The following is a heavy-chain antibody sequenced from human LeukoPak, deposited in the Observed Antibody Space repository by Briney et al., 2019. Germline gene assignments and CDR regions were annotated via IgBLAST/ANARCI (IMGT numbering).Heavy chain of an antibody. Sequence: SETLSLTCTVSGGSISSYYWSWIRQPPGKGLEWIGYIYNSGSTNYNPSLKSRVTISVDTSKNQFSLKLTSVTAADTAVYYCARVYYSSSYDYWYFDLWGRGTLVTVSS. D-gene: IGHD6-13*01. CDR2: IYNSGST. J-gene: IGHJ2*01. CDR3: ARVYYSSSYDYWYFDL. V-gene: IGHV4-59*01. CDR1: GGSISSYY.